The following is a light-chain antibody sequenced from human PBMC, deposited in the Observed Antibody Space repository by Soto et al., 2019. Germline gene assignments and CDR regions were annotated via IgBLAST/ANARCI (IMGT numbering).Light chain of an antibody. CDR1: QSIRRSY. J-gene: IGKJ5*01. CDR3: QRYGRAPIT. CDR2: GAS. V-gene: IGKV3-20*01. Sequence: EVVLTQSPGTLSLSPGERVTLSCRASQSIRRSYLAWYQEKPDQAPRLLIYGASYRATGIPDRFSGSGSGTDFTLTINSLEPADFAVYFCQRYGRAPITFGRGTRLESK.